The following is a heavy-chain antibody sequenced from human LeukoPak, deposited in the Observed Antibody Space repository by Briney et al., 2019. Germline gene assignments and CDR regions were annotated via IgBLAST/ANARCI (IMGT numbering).Heavy chain of an antibody. Sequence: AESLKISCQGSGYSFTNYWIGWVRQMPGKGLEWMGIIYPGDSGTRYSPSFQGQVTISADKSITTAYLQWSSLKASDTALYYCARHSVFGAAFASGGQGTLVTVS. D-gene: IGHD3-10*01. CDR1: GYSFTNYW. J-gene: IGHJ4*02. V-gene: IGHV5-51*01. CDR3: ARHSVFGAAFAS. CDR2: IYPGDSGT.